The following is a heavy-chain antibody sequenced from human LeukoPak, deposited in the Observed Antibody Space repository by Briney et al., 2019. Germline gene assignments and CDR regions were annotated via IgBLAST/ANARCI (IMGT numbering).Heavy chain of an antibody. V-gene: IGHV4-31*03. CDR1: GVSVSDGRYY. J-gene: IGHJ3*02. D-gene: IGHD2-2*01. CDR2: KYYSGSA. CDR3: ATPYCSSISCLDVFNM. Sequence: PSETLSLTCSVSGVSVSDGRYYWTWIRQHPGKGLEWIGYKYYSGSAKDNPSLKSRLTISIDTSKNQFSLQLSSVTAADTATYYCATPYCSSISCLDVFNMWGQGTRVTVSS.